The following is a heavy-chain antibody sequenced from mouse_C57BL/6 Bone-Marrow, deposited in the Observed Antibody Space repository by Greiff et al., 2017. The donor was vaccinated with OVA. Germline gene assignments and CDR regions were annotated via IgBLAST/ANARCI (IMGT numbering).Heavy chain of an antibody. CDR2: INPSSGYT. CDR3: ARDHFHYYGSSHYAMDY. Sequence: VQLQQSGAELARPGASVKMSCKASGYTFTSYTMHWVKQRPGQGLEWIGYINPSSGYTKYNQKFKDKATLTADKSSSTAYMQLSSLTSEDSAVYYCARDHFHYYGSSHYAMDYWGQGTSVTVSS. CDR1: GYTFTSYT. D-gene: IGHD1-1*01. J-gene: IGHJ4*01. V-gene: IGHV1-4*01.